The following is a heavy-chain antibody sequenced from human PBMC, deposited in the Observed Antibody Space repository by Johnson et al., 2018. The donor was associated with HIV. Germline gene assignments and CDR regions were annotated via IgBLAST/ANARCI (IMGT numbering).Heavy chain of an antibody. J-gene: IGHJ3*02. CDR3: VRRPFGAAPGADAFDI. CDR1: GFTFSSYD. Sequence: QVQLVESGGGVVQPGRSLRLSCAASGFTFSSYDMHWVRQAPGKGLEWVAGISYDGSKTYFGDSVKGRFTSSRDNSKNTVYLQMNSLRADDTAVYYCVRRPFGAAPGADAFDIWGQGTMVTVSS. V-gene: IGHV3-30*03. D-gene: IGHD6-13*01. CDR2: ISYDGSKT.